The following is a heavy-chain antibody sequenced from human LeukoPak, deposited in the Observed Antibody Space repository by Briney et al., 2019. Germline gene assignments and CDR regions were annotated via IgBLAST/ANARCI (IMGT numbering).Heavy chain of an antibody. CDR1: GFTFSNYA. J-gene: IGHJ4*02. CDR2: MSGSGDST. CDR3: ARANYDILTGYHYYFDY. Sequence: GGSLRLSCAASGFTFSNYAMSWVRQAPGKGLEWVSVMSGSGDSTNYADSVKGRFTISRDNSKNSLYLQMNSLRAEDTAVYYCARANYDILTGYHYYFDYWGQGTLVTVSS. V-gene: IGHV3-23*01. D-gene: IGHD3-9*01.